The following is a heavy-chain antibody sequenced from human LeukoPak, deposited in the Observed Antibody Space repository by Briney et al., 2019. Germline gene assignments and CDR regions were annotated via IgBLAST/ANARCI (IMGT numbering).Heavy chain of an antibody. CDR1: GGSISSSSYY. V-gene: IGHV4-61*05. D-gene: IGHD1-26*01. J-gene: IGHJ6*03. CDR2: IYYSGST. CDR3: ARVLYRRNYYYYMDV. Sequence: SETLSLTCTVSGGSISSSSYYWGWIRQPPGKGLEWIGYIYYSGSTNYNPSLKSRVTISVDTSKNQFSLKLSSVTAADTAVYYCARVLYRRNYYYYMDVWGKGTTVTVSS.